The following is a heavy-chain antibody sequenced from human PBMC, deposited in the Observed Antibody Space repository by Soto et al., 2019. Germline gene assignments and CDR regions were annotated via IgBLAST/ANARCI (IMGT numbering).Heavy chain of an antibody. CDR3: ARYGSGTYTRYYFDY. J-gene: IGHJ4*02. V-gene: IGHV5-51*01. CDR1: GYSFTSYW. D-gene: IGHD3-10*01. Sequence: PGESLKISCKGSGYSFTSYWIGWVRQMPGKGLEWMGIIDPGDSDTRYSPSFRGQVTISADKSISTAYLQWSSLKASDTAMYYCARYGSGTYTRYYFDYWGLGTLVTVSS. CDR2: IDPGDSDT.